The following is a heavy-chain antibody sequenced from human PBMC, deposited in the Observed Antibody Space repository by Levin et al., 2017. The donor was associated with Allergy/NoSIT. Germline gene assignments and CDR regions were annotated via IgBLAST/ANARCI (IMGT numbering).Heavy chain of an antibody. J-gene: IGHJ4*02. CDR1: GFTFSSYA. D-gene: IGHD2-2*01. V-gene: IGHV3-64*01. CDR3: ARAYCSSTSCCYDY. CDR2: ISSNGGST. Sequence: GGSLRLSCAASGFTFSSYAMHWVRQAPGKGLEYVSAISSNGGSTYYANSVKGRFTISRDNSKNTLYLQMGSLRDEDMAVYYCARAYCSSTSCCYDYWGQGTLVTVSS.